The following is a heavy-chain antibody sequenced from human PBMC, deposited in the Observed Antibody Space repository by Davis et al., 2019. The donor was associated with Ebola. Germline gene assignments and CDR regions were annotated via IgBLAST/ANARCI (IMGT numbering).Heavy chain of an antibody. V-gene: IGHV3-73*01. Sequence: GESLKISCAASGFTFSSYWMSWVRQASGKGLEWVGRIRSKANSYATAYAASVKGRFTISRDDSKNTAYLQMNSLKTEDTAVYYCTCIAARPDDDYWGQGTLVTVSS. CDR1: GFTFSSYW. J-gene: IGHJ4*02. CDR3: TCIAARPDDDY. CDR2: IRSKANSYAT. D-gene: IGHD6-6*01.